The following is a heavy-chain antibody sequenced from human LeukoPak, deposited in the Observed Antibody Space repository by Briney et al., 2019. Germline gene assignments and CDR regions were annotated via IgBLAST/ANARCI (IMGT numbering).Heavy chain of an antibody. CDR1: GFTFSDYY. V-gene: IGHV3-11*06. CDR3: ARDFYCSRTSCYAPSFDY. J-gene: IGHJ4*02. CDR2: ISSSSSYT. D-gene: IGHD2-2*01. Sequence: GGSLRLSCAASGFTFSDYYMSWIRQAPGKGLEWVSHISSSSSYTNYADSVKGRFTISRDNAKNSLYLQMKSLRAEDTAVYYCARDFYCSRTSCYAPSFDYWGQGTLVTVSS.